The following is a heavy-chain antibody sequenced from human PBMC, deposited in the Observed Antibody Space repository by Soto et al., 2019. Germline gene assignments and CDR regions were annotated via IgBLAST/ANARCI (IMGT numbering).Heavy chain of an antibody. CDR1: GDSISSGGYY. V-gene: IGHV4-31*03. Sequence: QAQLQESGPGLVKPSQTLSLTCTVSGDSISSGGYYWSWIRQHPGKGLEWIGYIYYSGSTYYNPSLKSRVTISVDTSKNQFSLKLSSVTAADTAVYYCARDRGGGAYAFDIWGQGTMVTVSS. J-gene: IGHJ3*02. D-gene: IGHD3-16*01. CDR3: ARDRGGGAYAFDI. CDR2: IYYSGST.